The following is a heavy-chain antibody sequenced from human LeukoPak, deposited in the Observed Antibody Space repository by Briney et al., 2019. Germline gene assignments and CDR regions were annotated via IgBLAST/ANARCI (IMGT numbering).Heavy chain of an antibody. CDR1: GFTFSAYW. CDR2: LNTDGSDT. D-gene: IGHD6-19*01. Sequence: GGSLRLSCAASGFTFSAYWMHWVRQAPGKGLVWVSRLNTDGSDTRCADSVQGRFTISRDNAKNTLYLQMHSLRAEDTAVYYCARSEAVAWSFDLWGRGTLVTVSS. CDR3: ARSEAVAWSFDL. V-gene: IGHV3-74*01. J-gene: IGHJ2*01.